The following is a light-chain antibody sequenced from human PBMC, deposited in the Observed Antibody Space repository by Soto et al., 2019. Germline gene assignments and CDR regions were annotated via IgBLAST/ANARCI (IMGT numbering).Light chain of an antibody. Sequence: QSALTHPASVSESPGQSITISCTGTSSDVGGYNSVSWYQQHPGKAPRLMIYGVTNRPSGVSNRFSGSKSGNTASLTISGLQAEDEADYYCSSYSTSSTPGVVFGGGTKLTVL. CDR2: GVT. J-gene: IGLJ2*01. V-gene: IGLV2-14*01. CDR3: SSYSTSSTPGVV. CDR1: SSDVGGYNS.